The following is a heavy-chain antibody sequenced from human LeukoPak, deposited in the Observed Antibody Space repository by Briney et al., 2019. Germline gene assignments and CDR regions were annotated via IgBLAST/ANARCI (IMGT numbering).Heavy chain of an antibody. J-gene: IGHJ4*02. Sequence: GGSLRFYCAASAFTFSSYAMSRLRHAPGKGLEGFSDINGGGGSTYYAGSVKSRFTISRENSKNTMYLQMNGLRAEDTAVYYCAKRIQSAMATGYWGQGTLVTVSS. CDR3: AKRIQSAMATGY. CDR2: INGGGGST. CDR1: AFTFSSYA. V-gene: IGHV3-23*01. D-gene: IGHD5-24*01.